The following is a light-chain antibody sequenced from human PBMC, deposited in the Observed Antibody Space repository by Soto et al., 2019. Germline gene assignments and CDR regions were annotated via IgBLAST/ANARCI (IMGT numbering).Light chain of an antibody. J-gene: IGLJ2*01. CDR3: SSYTGSNDVV. V-gene: IGLV2-8*01. CDR1: SSAVAGYNY. Sequence: QSALTQPPSASGSPGQLVTISCTGTSSAVAGYNYVSWYQQHPGKAPKLMIYEVNKRPSGVPDRFSGSKSGTTASLTVSGLQAEDEADYYCSSYTGSNDVVFGGGTKLTVL. CDR2: EVN.